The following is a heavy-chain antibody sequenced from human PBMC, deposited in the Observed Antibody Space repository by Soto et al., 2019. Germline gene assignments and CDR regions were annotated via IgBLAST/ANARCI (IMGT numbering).Heavy chain of an antibody. CDR1: VFSLTTRGVG. D-gene: IGHD3-16*01. CDR2: IYWYDDK. J-gene: IGHJ5*02. Sequence: QITLKESGPTLVKPTQTLTLPCTFSVFSLTTRGVGVGLIRQPPGKALECLALIYWYDDKRYSPSLQSRLSMTNHTSKNQVVLTMANVDPVDTATYYCAHIPNYYQYDWFDPWGQRTLVAVSS. CDR3: AHIPNYYQYDWFDP. V-gene: IGHV2-5*01.